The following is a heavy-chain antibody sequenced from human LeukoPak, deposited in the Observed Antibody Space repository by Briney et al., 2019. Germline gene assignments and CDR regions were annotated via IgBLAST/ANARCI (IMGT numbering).Heavy chain of an antibody. V-gene: IGHV1-69*05. D-gene: IGHD6-19*01. CDR3: AREAVAGTTDY. CDR2: IIPIFGTA. J-gene: IGHJ4*02. Sequence: SVKLSCKASGGTFSSYAISWVRQAPGQGLEWMGRIIPIFGTANYAQKFQGRVTISTDESTSTAYMELSSLRSEDTAVYYCAREAVAGTTDYWGQGTLVTVSS. CDR1: GGTFSSYA.